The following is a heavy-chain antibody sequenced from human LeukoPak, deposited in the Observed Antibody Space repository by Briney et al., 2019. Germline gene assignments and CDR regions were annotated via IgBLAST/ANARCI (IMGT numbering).Heavy chain of an antibody. CDR3: TRGNSIVAGAN. CDR2: VYHGGST. Sequence: SETLSLTCSVSGGSSSSSNYYWGWIRQAPGSGLEWIGSVYHGGSTYDNPSLKSRVTISLDTSKNQSSLKVTSVTAADTAVYYCTRGNSIVAGANWGQGTLVTVSS. D-gene: IGHD6-13*01. V-gene: IGHV4-39*07. J-gene: IGHJ4*02. CDR1: GGSSSSSNYY.